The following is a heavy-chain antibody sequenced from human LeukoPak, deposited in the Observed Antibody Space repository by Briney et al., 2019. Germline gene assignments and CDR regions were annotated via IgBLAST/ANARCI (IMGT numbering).Heavy chain of an antibody. J-gene: IGHJ4*02. V-gene: IGHV4-34*01. CDR3: ARSMVRGVPFDY. CDR2: INHSGST. CDR1: GGSFSGYY. D-gene: IGHD3-10*01. Sequence: SETLSLTCAVYGGSFSGYYWSWIRQPPGKGLEWIGEINHSGSTNYNPSLKSRVTISVDTSKNQFSLKLSSVTAADTAAYYCARSMVRGVPFDYWGQGTLVTVSS.